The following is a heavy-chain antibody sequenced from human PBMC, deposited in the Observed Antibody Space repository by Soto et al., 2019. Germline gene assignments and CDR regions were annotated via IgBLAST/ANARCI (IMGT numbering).Heavy chain of an antibody. Sequence: QVQLQESGPGLVKPSETLSLTCTVSGGSISSYYWSWIRQPPGKGLEWIGYIYYSGSTNYNHSLKSRVTISVDTSKNQFSLKLSSVTAEDTAVYYCVRDSHYYGSGSYYREYYFDYWGQGTLVTVSS. CDR2: IYYSGST. J-gene: IGHJ4*02. CDR1: GGSISSYY. V-gene: IGHV4-59*01. D-gene: IGHD3-10*01. CDR3: VRDSHYYGSGSYYREYYFDY.